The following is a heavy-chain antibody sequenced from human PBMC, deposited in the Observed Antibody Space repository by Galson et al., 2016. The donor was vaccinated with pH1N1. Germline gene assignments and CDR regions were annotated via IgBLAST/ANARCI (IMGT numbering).Heavy chain of an antibody. Sequence: SVKVSCKASGYTFTGYYIHWVRQAPGQGLEWMGRINPSSGGTKFAQKFQGRVILTGDTSITTAYMEVDALSSDDAAVYYCARDLYGGFQLPSYYYYGLDVWGQGTTVTVSS. CDR1: GYTFTGYY. V-gene: IGHV1-2*06. D-gene: IGHD4/OR15-4a*01. CDR3: ARDLYGGFQLPSYYYYGLDV. CDR2: INPSSGGT. J-gene: IGHJ6*01.